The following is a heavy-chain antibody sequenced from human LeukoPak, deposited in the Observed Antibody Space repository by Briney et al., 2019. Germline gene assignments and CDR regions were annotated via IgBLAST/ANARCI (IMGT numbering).Heavy chain of an antibody. CDR3: ARRELPSGSAFDI. Sequence: GESLKISCKGSGYSFTSCWIGWVRQMPGKGLEWMGIIYPGDSDTRYSPSFQGQVTISADKSISTAYLQWSSLKASDTAMYYCARRELPSGSAFDIWGQGTMVTVSS. CDR1: GYSFTSCW. V-gene: IGHV5-51*01. CDR2: IYPGDSDT. J-gene: IGHJ3*02. D-gene: IGHD1-26*01.